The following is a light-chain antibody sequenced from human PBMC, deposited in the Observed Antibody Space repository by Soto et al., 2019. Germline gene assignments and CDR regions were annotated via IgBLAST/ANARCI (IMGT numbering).Light chain of an antibody. CDR1: HSVSTS. CDR3: QVRDVWPS. CDR2: DAS. J-gene: IGKJ1*01. Sequence: IVLTQSPVTLALSPGESAVLSCRASHSVSTSLAWYQHKPGQAPRLFIYDASKRAPGIPARFTGSGSGTDFTLTISSLEPEDIAVYYCQVRDVWPSVGQGTKVDIK. V-gene: IGKV3-11*01.